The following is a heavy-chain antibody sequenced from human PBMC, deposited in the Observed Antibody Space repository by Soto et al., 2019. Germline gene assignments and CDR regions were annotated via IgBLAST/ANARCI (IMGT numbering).Heavy chain of an antibody. J-gene: IGHJ4*02. CDR3: ARVKATLYRHYYFDY. D-gene: IGHD5-12*01. V-gene: IGHV4-30-4*01. CDR1: GGTINSGDYF. CDR2: IFYTGST. Sequence: SETLSLTCSVSGGTINSGDYFWSWIRQPPGKGLEWIGSIFYTGSTYYSPSLKSRASMSMDTSKNLLSLRLRSLTAADTAVYFCARVKATLYRHYYFDYWGQGTPVTVSS.